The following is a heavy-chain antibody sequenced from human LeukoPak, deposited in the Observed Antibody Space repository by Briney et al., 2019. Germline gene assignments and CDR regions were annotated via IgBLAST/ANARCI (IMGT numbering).Heavy chain of an antibody. J-gene: IGHJ4*02. CDR2: ISYDGKDK. CDR3: AKDRDTYGSIYYFDD. CDR1: GFTFSRYG. Sequence: PGGSLRLPCAASGFTFSRYGMHWVRQAPGKGLEWVAVISYDGKDKHYADSVKGRFTISRDNSKNTLYLQMNSLRAEDTAVYYCAKDRDTYGSIYYFDDWGQGTLVTVSS. V-gene: IGHV3-30*18. D-gene: IGHD5-18*01.